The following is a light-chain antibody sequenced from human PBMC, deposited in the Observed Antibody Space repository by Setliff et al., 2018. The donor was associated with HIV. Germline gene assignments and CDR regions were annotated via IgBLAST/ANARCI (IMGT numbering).Light chain of an antibody. CDR1: SSDVGVYNY. Sequence: SALTQPRSVSGSPGQSVTISCTGTSSDVGVYNYVSWYQHHPGKAPKLMIYDVTTRPSGVPDRFSGSKSGNTASLTISGLQADDEADYYCCSYAAIPPDVFGTGTKVTVL. J-gene: IGLJ1*01. V-gene: IGLV2-11*01. CDR3: CSYAAIPPDV. CDR2: DVT.